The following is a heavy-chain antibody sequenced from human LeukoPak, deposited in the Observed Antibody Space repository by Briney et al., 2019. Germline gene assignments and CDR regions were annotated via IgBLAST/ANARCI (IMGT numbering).Heavy chain of an antibody. J-gene: IGHJ4*02. CDR2: FKTKYNQV. V-gene: IGHV3-23*05. Sequence: PGGSLRLSCAASGFTFSSYAMHWVRQAPGKGLEWVSTFKTKYNQVYYAESVRGRFTISTDNSRNTVFLQMNSLRADDTALYYCARSVPDYTRFDYWGQGALVTVSS. D-gene: IGHD4-11*01. CDR3: ARSVPDYTRFDY. CDR1: GFTFSSYA.